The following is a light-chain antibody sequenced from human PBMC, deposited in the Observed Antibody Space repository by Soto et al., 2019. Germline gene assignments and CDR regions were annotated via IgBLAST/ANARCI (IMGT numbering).Light chain of an antibody. CDR1: SSDIGIYNS. CDR3: SAYAGDSTWL. CDR2: EVT. J-gene: IGLJ3*02. V-gene: IGLV2-23*02. Sequence: QPVLTQPASVSGSPGESITISCTGTSSDIGIYNSISWYQQHPGKAPRVMIFEVTQRSSGISNRFSGSKSGYTAPLTIAGLQADDEADYCCSAYAGDSTWLFGGGTKLTVL.